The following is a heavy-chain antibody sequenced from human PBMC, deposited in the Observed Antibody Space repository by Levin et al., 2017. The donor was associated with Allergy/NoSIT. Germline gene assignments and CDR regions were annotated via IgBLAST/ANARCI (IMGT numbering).Heavy chain of an antibody. D-gene: IGHD3-10*01. Sequence: SQTLSLTCIVSGGSISSYYWSWIRQPPGKGLEWMGYIYYGGSKSYNPSLKNRVTISWDTSKNQFSLKLSSVTAADTAVYYCARSYRGRAFDYWGQGTLVTVAS. CDR1: GGSISSYY. V-gene: IGHV4-59*01. CDR3: ARSYRGRAFDY. CDR2: IYYGGSK. J-gene: IGHJ4*02.